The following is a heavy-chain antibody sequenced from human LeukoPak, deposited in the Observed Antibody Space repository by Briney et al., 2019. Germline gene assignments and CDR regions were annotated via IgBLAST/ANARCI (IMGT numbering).Heavy chain of an antibody. Sequence: PGGSLRLSCAASGFTFSSYWMHWVRQAPGKGLVWVSRINSDGGSTSYADSVKGRFTISRDNAKNTLYLQMNSLRAEDTAVYYCARVGMELTIDYWGQGTLVTVSS. CDR2: INSDGGST. J-gene: IGHJ4*02. CDR1: GFTFSSYW. D-gene: IGHD5-24*01. V-gene: IGHV3-74*01. CDR3: ARVGMELTIDY.